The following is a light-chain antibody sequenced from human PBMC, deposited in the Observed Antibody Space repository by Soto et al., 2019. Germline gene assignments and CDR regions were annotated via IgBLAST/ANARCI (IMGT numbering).Light chain of an antibody. CDR3: DSYTTSDTRV. CDR2: DVS. J-gene: IGLJ3*02. CDR1: SSDVGAYNY. Sequence: QSALTQPASVSGSPGKSITISCAGTSSDVGAYNYVSWHQHHPGKAPKVMIYDVSNRPSGVSNRFSGSKSGNTASLTISGLQAEDEADYYCDSYTTSDTRVFGGGTKLTVL. V-gene: IGLV2-14*01.